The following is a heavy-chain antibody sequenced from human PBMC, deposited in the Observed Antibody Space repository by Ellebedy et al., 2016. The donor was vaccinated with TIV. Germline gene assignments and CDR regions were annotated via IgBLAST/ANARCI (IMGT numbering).Heavy chain of an antibody. CDR3: ASSLEAWYGD. CDR2: NSADNGNT. J-gene: IGHJ4*02. CDR1: GYNFSKYD. Sequence: ASVKVSCXAFGYNFSKYDVNWVRQAPGQGLEWMGCNSADNGNTNYAQKVQGRVTMTTDSSTTTTYMELRSLRSDDTAVYFCASSLEAWYGDWGQGTLVTVSS. V-gene: IGHV1-18*01. D-gene: IGHD2-15*01.